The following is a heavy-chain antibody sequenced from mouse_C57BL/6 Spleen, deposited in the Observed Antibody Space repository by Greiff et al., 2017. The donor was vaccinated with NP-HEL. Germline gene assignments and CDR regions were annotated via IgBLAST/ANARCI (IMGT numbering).Heavy chain of an antibody. J-gene: IGHJ3*01. V-gene: IGHV1-80*01. CDR2: IYPGDGDT. CDR1: GYAFSSYW. Sequence: VKLQQSGAELVKPGASVKISCKASGYAFSSYWMNWVKQRPGKGLEWIGQIYPGDGDTNYNGKFKGKATLTADKSSSTAYMQLSSLTSEDSAVYFCARWYDGYSAWFAYWGQGTLVTVSA. D-gene: IGHD2-3*01. CDR3: ARWYDGYSAWFAY.